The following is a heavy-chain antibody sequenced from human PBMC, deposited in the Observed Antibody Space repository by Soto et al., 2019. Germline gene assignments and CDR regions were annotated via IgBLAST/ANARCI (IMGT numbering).Heavy chain of an antibody. CDR3: AKDGRSNGGSCYLYYLDY. D-gene: IGHD2-8*01. V-gene: IGHV3-23*01. CDR2: ISFGGGNT. CDR1: GFTCSDYA. Sequence: SGGSVGIGCAVYGFTCSDYAMTWVRQAPGKGLEWVATISFGGGNTYYADSVEGRFTISRDNSKNTLFLQMYSLRAEDTATYFCAKDGRSNGGSCYLYYLDYWGQGT. J-gene: IGHJ4*02.